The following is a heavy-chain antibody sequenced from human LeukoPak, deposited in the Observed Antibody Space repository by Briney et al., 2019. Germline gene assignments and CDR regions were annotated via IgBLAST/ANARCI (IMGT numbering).Heavy chain of an antibody. CDR3: ARDLRAKV. CDR1: GASIFNYY. CDR2: VHHSGRT. Sequence: SETLSLTCNVSGASIFNYYWSWIRQAPGKGLEWIGYVHHSGRTNSNPSLGSRVTMSVDTSTSQLSLNLTSVTTADTAVYFCARDLRAKVWGQVTMVFVSS. V-gene: IGHV4-59*01. D-gene: IGHD4/OR15-4a*01. J-gene: IGHJ1*01.